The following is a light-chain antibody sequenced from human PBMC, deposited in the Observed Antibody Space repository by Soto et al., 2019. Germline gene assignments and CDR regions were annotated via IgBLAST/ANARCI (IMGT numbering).Light chain of an antibody. Sequence: DVRITQSPSSLSASVGDRVTITCLTSQSIRNYLNWYQQKPGKAPKLLIYAASSLQSGVPSRFTGSGSGTEFTLTISSLQPDDFATYYCQQYNSYSPALTFGGGTKVDIK. CDR2: AAS. CDR3: QQYNSYSPALT. CDR1: QSIRNY. J-gene: IGKJ4*01. V-gene: IGKV1-17*01.